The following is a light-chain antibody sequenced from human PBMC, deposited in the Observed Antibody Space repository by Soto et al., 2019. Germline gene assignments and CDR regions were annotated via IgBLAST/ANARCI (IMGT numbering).Light chain of an antibody. J-gene: IGLJ3*02. V-gene: IGLV1-44*01. CDR2: NNN. CDR3: AAWDDSLNGVV. CDR1: SSNIGSTT. Sequence: QSVLTQPPSASGTPGQRVTIACSGSSSNIGSTTVKWYQQLPGTAPKLLIYNNNQRPSGVPDRFSGSKSGTSASLAISGLQSEDEADYYCAAWDDSLNGVVFDGGTKLTVL.